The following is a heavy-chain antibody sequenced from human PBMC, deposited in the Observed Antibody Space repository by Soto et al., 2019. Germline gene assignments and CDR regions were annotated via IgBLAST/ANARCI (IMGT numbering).Heavy chain of an antibody. CDR1: GYIFKNYS. Sequence: SVKVSCKSSGYIFKNYSVTWRRQAPGQGLEWMGGIIPVFGTPDYSQKFRGRVTITADESTSTVYMELRSLTSEDTAVYYCARHLYDYVWGSYRHWGQGTLVTAPQ. V-gene: IGHV1-69*13. CDR2: IIPVFGTP. D-gene: IGHD3-16*02. CDR3: ARHLYDYVWGSYRH. J-gene: IGHJ4*02.